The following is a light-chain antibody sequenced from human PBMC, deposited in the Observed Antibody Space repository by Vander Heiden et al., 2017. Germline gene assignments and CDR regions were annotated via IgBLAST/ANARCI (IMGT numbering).Light chain of an antibody. CDR3: GTWDSSLSAGV. CDR1: SSNIGNNY. CDR2: DNN. V-gene: IGLV1-51*01. J-gene: IGLJ2*01. Sequence: QSVLTQPPSVSAAPGQKVPLSCSGSSSNIGNNYVSWYQQLPGTAPKLLIYDNNKRPSGIPDRFSGSKPGTSATLGITGLQTGDEADYYCGTWDSSLSAGVFGGGTKLTVL.